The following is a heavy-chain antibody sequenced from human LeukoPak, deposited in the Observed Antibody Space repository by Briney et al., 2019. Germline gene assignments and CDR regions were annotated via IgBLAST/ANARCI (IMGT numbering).Heavy chain of an antibody. CDR1: GGSISSYY. CDR3: ARVSSSWYQDWYFDL. J-gene: IGHJ2*01. CDR2: IDTSGNT. D-gene: IGHD6-13*01. V-gene: IGHV4-4*07. Sequence: SETLSLTCAVSGGSISSYYWSWIRQPAGKGLEWIGRIDTSGNTNYKPSLKSRVTMSVDTSKNQFSLKLSSVTAADTAVYYCARVSSSWYQDWYFDLWGRGTLVTVSS.